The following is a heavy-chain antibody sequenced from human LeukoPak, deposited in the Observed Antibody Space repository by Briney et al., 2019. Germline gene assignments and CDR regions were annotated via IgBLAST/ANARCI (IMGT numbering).Heavy chain of an antibody. J-gene: IGHJ4*02. Sequence: SETLSLTCAVYGGSFGGYYWSWIRQPPGKGLEWIGEINHSGSTNYNPSLKSRVTISVDTSKNQFSLKLSSVTAADTAVYYCARDRYNWNGEDYWGQGTLVTVSS. CDR1: GGSFGGYY. CDR3: ARDRYNWNGEDY. CDR2: INHSGST. V-gene: IGHV4-34*01. D-gene: IGHD1-20*01.